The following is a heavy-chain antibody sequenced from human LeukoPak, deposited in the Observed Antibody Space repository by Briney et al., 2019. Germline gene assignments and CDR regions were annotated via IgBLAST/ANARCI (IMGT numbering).Heavy chain of an antibody. CDR3: ARLYFYALDV. D-gene: IGHD3-16*01. J-gene: IGHJ6*02. CDR1: GGSINNYY. CDR2: IYTRGST. V-gene: IGHV4-4*07. Sequence: SETLSLTCTVSGGSINNYYWSCIRQPAGKGLEWIGRIYTRGSTNYNPSLKSRVTMSVDTSKNQFSLKMSSVTAADTAVYYCARLYFYALDVWGQGTTVTVSS.